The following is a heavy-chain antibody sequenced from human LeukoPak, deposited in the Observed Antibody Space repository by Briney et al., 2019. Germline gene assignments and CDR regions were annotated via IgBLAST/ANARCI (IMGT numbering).Heavy chain of an antibody. D-gene: IGHD6-19*01. CDR2: IYTSGST. CDR1: GDSISSYY. Sequence: SETLSLTCTVSGDSISSYYWSWIRQPAGKGLEWIGRIYTSGSTNYNPSLKSRVTMSVDTSKNQFSLKLSSVTAADTAVYYCARGGVAGKSGQNLDPWGQGTLVTVSS. J-gene: IGHJ5*02. CDR3: ARGGVAGKSGQNLDP. V-gene: IGHV4-4*07.